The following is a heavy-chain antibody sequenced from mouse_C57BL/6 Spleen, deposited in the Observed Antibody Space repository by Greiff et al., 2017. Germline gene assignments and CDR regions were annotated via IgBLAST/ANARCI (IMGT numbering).Heavy chain of an antibody. J-gene: IGHJ4*01. CDR1: GYTFTSYW. CDR3: TREDYSNLYYAMDY. D-gene: IGHD2-5*01. Sequence: VQLQQSGTVLARPGASVKMSCKTSGYTFTSYWMHWVKQRPGQGLEWIGAIYPGNSDTSYNQKFKGKAKLTAVTSASTAYMELGSLTNEDSAVYYCTREDYSNLYYAMDYWGQGTSVTVSS. V-gene: IGHV1-5*01. CDR2: IYPGNSDT.